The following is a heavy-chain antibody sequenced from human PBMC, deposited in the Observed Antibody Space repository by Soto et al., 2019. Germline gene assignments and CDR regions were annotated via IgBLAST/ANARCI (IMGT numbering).Heavy chain of an antibody. Sequence: QVQLVQSGAEVKKPGASVKVSCKASGGTFSSYAISWVRQAPGQGLEWMGGIIPIFGTANYAQKFQGRVTITADESTSTAYMELSSLRSEDTAVYYCASALRSLDIVVVPAAKTGEINYYYGMDVWGQGTTVTVSS. J-gene: IGHJ6*02. CDR1: GGTFSSYA. V-gene: IGHV1-69*01. CDR3: ASALRSLDIVVVPAAKTGEINYYYGMDV. D-gene: IGHD2-2*03. CDR2: IIPIFGTA.